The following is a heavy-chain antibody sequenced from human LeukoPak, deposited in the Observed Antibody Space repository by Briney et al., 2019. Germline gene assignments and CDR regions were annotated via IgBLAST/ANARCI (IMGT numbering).Heavy chain of an antibody. CDR2: IYYTGST. D-gene: IGHD3-10*01. Sequence: SETLSLTCTVSGGSINSYYWSWLRQPPGKRLELIGYIYYTGSTNYSPSLKSRVTMSVHTPKNQFSLKLGSVTAADTAVYYCARMSFYGSGTYSPLDYWGQGTLVTVSS. J-gene: IGHJ4*02. CDR3: ARMSFYGSGTYSPLDY. CDR1: GGSINSYY. V-gene: IGHV4-59*01.